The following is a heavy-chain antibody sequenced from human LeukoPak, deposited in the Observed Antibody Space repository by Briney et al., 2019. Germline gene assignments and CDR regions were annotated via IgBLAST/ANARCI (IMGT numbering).Heavy chain of an antibody. Sequence: PSETLSLTCAVYGGSFSGYYWSWIRQPPGKGLEWIGEINHSGSTNYSPSLKSRVTISVDTSKNQFSLKLSSVTAADTAVYYCARVRGSYGSGSYRNWFDPWGQGTLVTVSS. CDR2: INHSGST. J-gene: IGHJ5*02. CDR3: ARVRGSYGSGSYRNWFDP. CDR1: GGSFSGYY. V-gene: IGHV4-34*01. D-gene: IGHD3-10*01.